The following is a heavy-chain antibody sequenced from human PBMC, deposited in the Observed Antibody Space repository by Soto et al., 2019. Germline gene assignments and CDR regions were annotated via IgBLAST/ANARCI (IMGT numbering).Heavy chain of an antibody. J-gene: IGHJ4*02. CDR2: IKSKADGGTT. Sequence: PWGSLLLSSACSVFTFSNAWRNWVRQAPGKGLDWLGRIKSKADGGTTDYAAPVKDTFTISRDDSKNTVYLQMNSLKTEDTAVYYCSKGGYYIDFWGQGAMVTGSS. CDR1: VFTFSNAW. CDR3: SKGGYYIDF. V-gene: IGHV3-15*07.